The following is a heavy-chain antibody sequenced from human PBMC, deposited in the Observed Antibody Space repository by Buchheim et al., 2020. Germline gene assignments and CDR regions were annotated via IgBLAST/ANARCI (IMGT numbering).Heavy chain of an antibody. D-gene: IGHD6-6*01. CDR2: ISYEGSNK. CDR1: GFTFSSYA. CDR3: ARDAFEYSSSSVLDY. Sequence: QVQLVESGGGVVQPGRSLRLSCAASGFTFSSYAMHWVRQAPGKGLEWVAVISYEGSNKYYADSVKGRFTISRDNSKNTLYLQMNSLRAEDTAVYYCARDAFEYSSSSVLDYWGQGTL. J-gene: IGHJ4*02. V-gene: IGHV3-30-3*01.